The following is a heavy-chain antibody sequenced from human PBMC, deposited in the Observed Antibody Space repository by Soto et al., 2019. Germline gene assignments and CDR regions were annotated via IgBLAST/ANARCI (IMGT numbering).Heavy chain of an antibody. D-gene: IGHD1-26*01. Sequence: PGGSLRLSCSASGFTFSSYAMHWVRQAPGKGLEYVLAISSNGGSTYYADSVKGRFTISRDNSKNTLYLQMSSLRAEDTAVYYCVKVPLSSGSYYYYGMDVWGQGTTVTVSS. CDR1: GFTFSSYA. V-gene: IGHV3-64D*06. CDR2: ISSNGGST. CDR3: VKVPLSSGSYYYYGMDV. J-gene: IGHJ6*02.